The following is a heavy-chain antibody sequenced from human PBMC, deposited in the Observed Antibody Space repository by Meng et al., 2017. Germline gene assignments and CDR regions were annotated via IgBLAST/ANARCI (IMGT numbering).Heavy chain of an antibody. CDR2: IYHSGST. CDR1: GGSISSSNW. D-gene: IGHD6-19*01. Sequence: GSLRLSCAVSGGSISSSNWWSWVRQPPGKGLEWIGEIYHSGSTNYNPSLKSRVTISVDTSKNQFSLKLSSVTAADTAVYYCARAEGGSGWYSADYYYGMDVWGQGTTVTVSS. V-gene: IGHV4-4*02. J-gene: IGHJ6*02. CDR3: ARAEGGSGWYSADYYYGMDV.